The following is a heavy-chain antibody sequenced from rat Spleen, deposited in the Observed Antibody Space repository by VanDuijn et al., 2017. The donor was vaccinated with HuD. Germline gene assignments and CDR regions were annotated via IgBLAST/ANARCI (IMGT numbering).Heavy chain of an antibody. Sequence: EVQLMESGGGLVQPGRSMKLSCAASGFTFSNYDMAWVRQAPTKGLEWVASISYDASSTYYRDSMKGRFTISRDNAKSTLYLQMDSLRSEDTATYYCTSVGNYFNYWGQGVMVTVSS. CDR3: TSVGNYFNY. J-gene: IGHJ2*01. V-gene: IGHV5-20*01. CDR2: ISYDASST. CDR1: GFTFSNYD.